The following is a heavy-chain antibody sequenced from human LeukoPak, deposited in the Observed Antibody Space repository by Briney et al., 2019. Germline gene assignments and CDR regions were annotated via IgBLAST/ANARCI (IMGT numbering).Heavy chain of an antibody. Sequence: GGSLRLSCAASGFTFSSYSMNWVRQAPGEGLEWVSYISSSSNTIYYADSVKGRFTISRDNAKISLYLHMNSLRAEDTAVYYCARDGWTLTMIVVARFDYWGQGTLVTVSS. D-gene: IGHD3-22*01. J-gene: IGHJ4*02. V-gene: IGHV3-48*01. CDR1: GFTFSSYS. CDR3: ARDGWTLTMIVVARFDY. CDR2: ISSSSNTI.